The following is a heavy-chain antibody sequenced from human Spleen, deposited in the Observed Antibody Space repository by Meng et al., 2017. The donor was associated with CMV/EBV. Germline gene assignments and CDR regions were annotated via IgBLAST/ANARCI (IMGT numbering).Heavy chain of an antibody. CDR2: ISTISSFI. J-gene: IGHJ4*02. CDR3: ARARVGTTIGAIDY. CDR1: GFTFSSYS. Sequence: GGSLRLSCAASGFTFSSYSMNWVRQAPGKGLELVSSISTISSFIYYTDSVRGRFTISRDNAKNSLYLQMNSLRAEDTALYYCARARVGTTIGAIDYWGQGTLVTVSS. V-gene: IGHV3-21*01. D-gene: IGHD1-26*01.